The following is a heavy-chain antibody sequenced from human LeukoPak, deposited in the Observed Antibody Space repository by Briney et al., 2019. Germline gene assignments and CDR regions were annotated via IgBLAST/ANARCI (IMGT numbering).Heavy chain of an antibody. D-gene: IGHD1-14*01. CDR1: GGSISSSSYY. J-gene: IGHJ3*02. Sequence: SETLSLTCTVSGGSISSSSYYWGWIRQPPGKGLEWIVSIYYSGSTYYNPSLKSRVTISVDTSKNQFSLKLSSVTAADTAVYYCASTNPGRLIDAFDIWGQGTMVTVSS. CDR2: IYYSGST. CDR3: ASTNPGRLIDAFDI. V-gene: IGHV4-39*01.